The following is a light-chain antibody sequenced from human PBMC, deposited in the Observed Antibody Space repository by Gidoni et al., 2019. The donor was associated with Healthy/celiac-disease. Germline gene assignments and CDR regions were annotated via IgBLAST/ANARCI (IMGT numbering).Light chain of an antibody. J-gene: IGKJ2*01. CDR1: QSVSSN. Sequence: EIVMTPSPATLSVSPGERATLSCRASQSVSSNLAWYQQKPGQAPRLLIYGASTRATGIPARCSGSGSGTEFTITISSLQSEDFAVYYCQQYNNWPPYTFGQGTKLEIK. V-gene: IGKV3-15*01. CDR2: GAS. CDR3: QQYNNWPPYT.